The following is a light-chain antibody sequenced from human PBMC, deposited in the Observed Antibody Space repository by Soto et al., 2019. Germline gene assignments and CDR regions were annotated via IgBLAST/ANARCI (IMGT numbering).Light chain of an antibody. CDR1: QGISNY. V-gene: IGKV1-27*01. CDR3: QQRHMWPIT. CDR2: AAS. J-gene: IGKJ5*01. Sequence: DIQMTQSPSSLSAFVGDSVTFTCRASQGISNYLAWYHQKPGKVPKLLVYAASTLQSGVPSRFTGSGSGTEFTLTIRSLQPEDVGTYYCQQRHMWPITFGQGTRLEIK.